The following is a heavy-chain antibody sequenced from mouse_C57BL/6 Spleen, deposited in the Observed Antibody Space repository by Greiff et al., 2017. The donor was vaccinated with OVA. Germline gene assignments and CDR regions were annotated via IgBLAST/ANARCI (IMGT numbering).Heavy chain of an antibody. Sequence: EVQGVESGGGLVQPGGSMKLSCAASGFTFSDAWMDWVRQSPEKGLEWVAEIRNKANTHATSYAESVKGRFTIARDDCKSSVYLQMNSLRDEDTGIYYCTRKLDGFAYWGQGTTLTVSA. D-gene: IGHD2-3*01. CDR3: TRKLDGFAY. CDR2: IRNKANTHAT. V-gene: IGHV6-6*01. J-gene: IGHJ2*01. CDR1: GFTFSDAW.